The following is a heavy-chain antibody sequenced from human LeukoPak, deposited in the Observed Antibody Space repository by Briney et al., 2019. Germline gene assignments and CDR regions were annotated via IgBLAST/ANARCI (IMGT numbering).Heavy chain of an antibody. V-gene: IGHV4-38-2*02. CDR3: AREDLYYYGSGSYYDY. CDR2: IYHSGST. D-gene: IGHD3-10*01. J-gene: IGHJ4*02. CDR1: GYSISSGYY. Sequence: PSETLSLTCTVSGYSISSGYYWGWIRQPPGKGLEWIGSIYHSGSTYYNPSLKSRVTISVDTSKNQFSLKLSSVTAADTAVYYCAREDLYYYGSGSYYDYWGQGTLVTVSS.